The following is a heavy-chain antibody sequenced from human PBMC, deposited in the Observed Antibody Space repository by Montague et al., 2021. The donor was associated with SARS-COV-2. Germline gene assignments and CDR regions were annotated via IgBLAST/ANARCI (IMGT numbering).Heavy chain of an antibody. Sequence: VKHTQTLTLTCTFSGFSLSTPHVGVGWIRQPPGKALEWLALIYSNDDKRYSPSLQSRLTITKDTSKNQVVLSLTNVDPVDTATYYCAHLIRYYDIFTGIPFDYWGQGTQVTVSS. CDR1: GFSLSTPHVG. CDR3: AHLIRYYDIFTGIPFDY. D-gene: IGHD3-9*01. J-gene: IGHJ4*02. V-gene: IGHV2-5*01. CDR2: IYSNDDK.